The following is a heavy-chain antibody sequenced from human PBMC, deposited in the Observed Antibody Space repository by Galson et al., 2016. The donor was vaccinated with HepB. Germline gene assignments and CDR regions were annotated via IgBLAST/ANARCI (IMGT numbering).Heavy chain of an antibody. CDR1: GYTFTKYG. V-gene: IGHV1-18*01. Sequence: SVKVSCKASGYTFTKYGINWVRQAPGQGLEWMGWISSNNGDTKYAQKLQDRVTMTTDTSTSTAYMELRSLRSDDTAVYYCVRDVRGGGDDFWSVIRVSDGMDVWGQGTTVTVSS. CDR2: ISSNNGDT. J-gene: IGHJ6*02. D-gene: IGHD3-3*01. CDR3: VRDVRGGGDDFWSVIRVSDGMDV.